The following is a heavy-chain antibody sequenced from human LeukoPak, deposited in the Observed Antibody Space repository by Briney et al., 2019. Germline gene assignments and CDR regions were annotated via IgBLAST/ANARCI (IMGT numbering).Heavy chain of an antibody. CDR3: ATSSVGMSSGYYRAFDY. CDR1: GYSISSGYY. CDR2: IYHSGST. Sequence: PSETLSLTCAVSGYSISSGYYWGWIRQPPGKGLEWIGSIYHSGSTYYNPSLKSRVTISVDTSKNQFSLKLSSVTAADTAVYYCATSSVGMSSGYYRAFDYWGQGTLVTVSS. V-gene: IGHV4-38-2*01. D-gene: IGHD3-22*01. J-gene: IGHJ4*02.